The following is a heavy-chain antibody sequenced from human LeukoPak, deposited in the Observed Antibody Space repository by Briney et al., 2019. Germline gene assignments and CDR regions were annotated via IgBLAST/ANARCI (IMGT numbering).Heavy chain of an antibody. Sequence: GESLKISCKGSGYSFTSYWIGWVRQMPGKGLEWMGIIYPGDSDTRYSPSFQGQVTISADKSVTTAYLQWNTLKASDTAIYYCARQRGLVSTLTELGDYWGQGTLVTVSS. J-gene: IGHJ4*02. D-gene: IGHD5/OR15-5a*01. V-gene: IGHV5-51*01. CDR3: ARQRGLVSTLTELGDY. CDR1: GYSFTSYW. CDR2: IYPGDSDT.